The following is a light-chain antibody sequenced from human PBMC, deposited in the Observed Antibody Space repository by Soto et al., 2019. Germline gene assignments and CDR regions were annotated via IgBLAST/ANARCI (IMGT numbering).Light chain of an antibody. CDR3: MQALQTPLT. V-gene: IGKV2-28*01. J-gene: IGKJ4*01. CDR2: LGS. CDR1: QSLLHSNGYNY. Sequence: DIVMTQSPLSLPVTPGEPASISCRSSQSLLHSNGYNYLDWYLQKPGQSPQLLIYLGSNRDSGVPVRFSGGGSGTDFTLQISSVEAEDVGVYYCMQALQTPLTFGGGTKVEIK.